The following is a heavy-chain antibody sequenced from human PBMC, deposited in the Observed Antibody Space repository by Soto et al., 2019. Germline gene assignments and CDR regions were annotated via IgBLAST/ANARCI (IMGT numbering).Heavy chain of an antibody. V-gene: IGHV3-30-3*01. J-gene: IGHJ6*02. Sequence: GGSLRLSCAASGFTFSRYVMHWVRQAPGKGLEWVAVISYDGSSKYYADSVKGRFTISRDNSKNTLYLQMNSLRAEDTAVYYCARDRQYSSSFMDVWGQGTTVTVSS. CDR1: GFTFSRYV. CDR2: ISYDGSSK. D-gene: IGHD6-13*01. CDR3: ARDRQYSSSFMDV.